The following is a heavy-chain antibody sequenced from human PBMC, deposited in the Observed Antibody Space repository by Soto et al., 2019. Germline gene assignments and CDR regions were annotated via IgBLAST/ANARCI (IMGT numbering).Heavy chain of an antibody. CDR3: ARDEEGPLMVPYFDY. V-gene: IGHV1-18*01. Sequence: XSVKVSCKASVYTFTRYGISWVRQAPGQGLEWMGWISAYNGNTNYAQKLQGRVTMTTDTSTSTAYMELRSLRSDDTAVYYCARDEEGPLMVPYFDYWGQGNLVTVSS. J-gene: IGHJ4*02. D-gene: IGHD2-8*01. CDR1: VYTFTRYG. CDR2: ISAYNGNT.